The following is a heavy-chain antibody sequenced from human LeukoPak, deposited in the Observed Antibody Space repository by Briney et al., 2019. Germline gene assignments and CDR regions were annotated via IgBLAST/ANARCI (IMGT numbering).Heavy chain of an antibody. CDR2: ISRSGGGT. J-gene: IGHJ5*02. D-gene: IGHD6-13*01. Sequence: GGSLRLSCAASGFTFSNYAMTWVRQAPGKGLEWVSAISRSGGGTYYANSVKGRFTISRDNSKNTVYVQMNSLRDEDTAVYYCAKCSGLYSSNCRNFFDPWGQGTLVPVSS. CDR1: GFTFSNYA. V-gene: IGHV3-23*01. CDR3: AKCSGLYSSNCRNFFDP.